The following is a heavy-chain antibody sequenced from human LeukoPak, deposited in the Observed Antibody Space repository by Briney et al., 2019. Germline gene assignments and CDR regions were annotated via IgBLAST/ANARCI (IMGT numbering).Heavy chain of an antibody. CDR1: GGSISSYY. CDR3: ARTNAFHI. Sequence: PSETLSLTCTVSGGSISSYYWSWIRQPPGKGLEWIGYIYYSGSTHYNPSLKSRVTISVDTSKNQFSLKLRSVTAADTAVYYCARTNAFHIWGQGTMVTVSS. J-gene: IGHJ3*02. CDR2: IYYSGST. V-gene: IGHV4-59*01.